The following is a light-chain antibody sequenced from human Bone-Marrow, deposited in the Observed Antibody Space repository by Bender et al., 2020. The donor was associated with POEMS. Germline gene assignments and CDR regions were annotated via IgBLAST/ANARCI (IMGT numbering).Light chain of an antibody. J-gene: IGLJ3*02. V-gene: IGLV1-44*01. Sequence: QSVLTQPPSASGTPGQRVTISCSGSSSKFGSYPVNWYQQLPGAAPKLVIFNNSQRPSGVPDRFSGSNSGTSASLAISWLLSDDGADFDCATWDGSLNGWVFGGGTKLTVL. CDR3: ATWDGSLNGWV. CDR1: SSKFGSYP. CDR2: NNS.